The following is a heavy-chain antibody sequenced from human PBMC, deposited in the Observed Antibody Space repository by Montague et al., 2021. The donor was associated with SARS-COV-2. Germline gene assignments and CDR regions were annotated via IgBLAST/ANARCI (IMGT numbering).Heavy chain of an antibody. Sequence: SETLSLTCAVSGGSISSSNWWCWVRQPPGKGLEWIGEVYHSGSTNYNPSFKSRVTISADKSTNQFSLRVTSVTAADTAVFYCATRYYSDTRASNGVYWGQGALGTGS. J-gene: IGHJ4*02. V-gene: IGHV4-4*02. D-gene: IGHD2-8*01. CDR2: VYHSGST. CDR3: ATRYYSDTRASNGVY. CDR1: GGSISSSNW.